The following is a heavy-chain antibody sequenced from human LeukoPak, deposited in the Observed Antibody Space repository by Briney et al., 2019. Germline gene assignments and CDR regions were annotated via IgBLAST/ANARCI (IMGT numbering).Heavy chain of an antibody. V-gene: IGHV1-8*01. CDR1: GYTFTSYD. CDR2: MNPNSGNT. Sequence: ASVKVSCKASGYTFTSYDIYWVRQATGQGLEWMGWMNPNSGNTGYAQKSQGRVTMTRNTSISTAYMELSSLRSEDTAVYYCAKVWGKVVIETGGQGTLVTVSS. J-gene: IGHJ4*02. CDR3: AKVWGKVVIET. D-gene: IGHD3-22*01.